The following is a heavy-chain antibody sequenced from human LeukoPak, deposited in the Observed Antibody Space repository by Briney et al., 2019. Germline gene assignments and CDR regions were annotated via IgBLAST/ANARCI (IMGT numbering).Heavy chain of an antibody. Sequence: GSLRLSCAASGFTLSNYGMNWVRQAPGKGLEWVSGIGVGGTTYYADSVKGRFTISRDTSKNTLYVQMNSLRAEDTAVYYCAKAQGYYDCWGQGTLVTVSS. CDR3: AKAQGYYDC. J-gene: IGHJ4*02. V-gene: IGHV3-23*01. D-gene: IGHD3-22*01. CDR2: IGVGGTT. CDR1: GFTLSNYG.